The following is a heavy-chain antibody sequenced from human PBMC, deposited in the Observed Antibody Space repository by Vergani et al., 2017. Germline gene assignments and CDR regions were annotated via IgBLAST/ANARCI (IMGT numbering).Heavy chain of an antibody. D-gene: IGHD1-26*01. CDR2: LTGGGGST. CDR1: GFTFSTYA. J-gene: IGHJ1*01. V-gene: IGHV3-23*01. CDR3: VKGAGSYETFFES. Sequence: EVQLLESGGSLKQPGGSVRLSCAASGFTFSTYAMHWVRQAPGKGLEWVSALTGGGGSTYYADSFKGRCSISRDNSRDTLYLQMNSLRPEDTATYYCVKGAGSYETFFESWRQGTLVTV.